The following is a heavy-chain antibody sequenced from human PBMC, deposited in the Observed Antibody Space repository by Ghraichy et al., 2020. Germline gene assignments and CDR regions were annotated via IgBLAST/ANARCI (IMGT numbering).Heavy chain of an antibody. CDR2: INPSGGST. CDR3: ARDPPYCSGGSCQIMDV. Sequence: ASVKVSCKASGYTFTSYYMHWVRQAPGQGLEWMGIINPSGGSTSYAQKFQGRVTMTRDTSTSTVYMELSSLRSEDTAVYYCARDPPYCSGGSCQIMDVWGKGTTVTVSS. CDR1: GYTFTSYY. V-gene: IGHV1-46*01. D-gene: IGHD2-15*01. J-gene: IGHJ6*03.